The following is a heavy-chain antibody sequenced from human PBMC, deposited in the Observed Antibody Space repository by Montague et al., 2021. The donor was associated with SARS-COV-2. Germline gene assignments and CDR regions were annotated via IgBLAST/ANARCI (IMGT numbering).Heavy chain of an antibody. Sequence: SETLSLTCTVSGGSISSYYWSWIRQPPGKRLEWIGYIFNSGSTNYNPSLKSRVTISVDTSKNQLSLRLRSVTAAATAVYYWVRVGVSNWYSFFDYWGQGTLVTVSS. CDR1: GGSISSYY. CDR3: VRVGVSNWYSFFDY. D-gene: IGHD6-13*01. CDR2: IFNSGST. V-gene: IGHV4-59*01. J-gene: IGHJ4*02.